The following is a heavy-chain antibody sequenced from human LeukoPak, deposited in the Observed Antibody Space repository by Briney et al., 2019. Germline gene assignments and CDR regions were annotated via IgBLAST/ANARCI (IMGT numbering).Heavy chain of an antibody. Sequence: GASVKVSCKASGYTFISYGISWVRQAPGQGLEWMGWISPYSGNTNYAQKLQGRVTMTTDTSTSTAHMELRSLRSYDTAVFSCPGVVDSSGWYAFDYWGQGTLVTVSS. CDR3: PGVVDSSGWYAFDY. V-gene: IGHV1-18*01. CDR1: GYTFISYG. CDR2: ISPYSGNT. J-gene: IGHJ4*02. D-gene: IGHD6-19*01.